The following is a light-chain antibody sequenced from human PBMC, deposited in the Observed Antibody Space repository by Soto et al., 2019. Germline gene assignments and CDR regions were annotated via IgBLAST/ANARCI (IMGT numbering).Light chain of an antibody. CDR1: QSVSSSY. J-gene: IGKJ1*01. Sequence: EIVLTQSPGTLSLSPGERATLSCRASQSVSSSYFAWYQQRFGQAPRLLIYGASSRATGIPDRFSGSGSGTDFTLTIIRLDPEDFAVYYCQQYGSSSWTFGQGTKVDIK. CDR2: GAS. V-gene: IGKV3-20*01. CDR3: QQYGSSSWT.